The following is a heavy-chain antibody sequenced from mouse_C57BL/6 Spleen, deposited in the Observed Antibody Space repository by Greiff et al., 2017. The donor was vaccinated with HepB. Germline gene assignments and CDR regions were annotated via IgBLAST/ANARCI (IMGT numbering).Heavy chain of an antibody. D-gene: IGHD2-1*01. J-gene: IGHJ4*01. CDR3: ARDPYGNYVYYAMDY. CDR2: IYPGSGNT. Sequence: QVQLKQSGPELVKPGASVKISCKASGYSFTSYYIHWVKQRPGQGLEWIGWIYPGSGNTKYNEKFKGKATLTADTSSSTAYMQRSSLTSEDSAVYYCARDPYGNYVYYAMDYWGQGTSVTVSS. CDR1: GYSFTSYY. V-gene: IGHV1-66*01.